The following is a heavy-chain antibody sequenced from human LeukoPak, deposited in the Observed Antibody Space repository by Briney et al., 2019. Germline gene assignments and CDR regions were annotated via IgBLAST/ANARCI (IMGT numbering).Heavy chain of an antibody. Sequence: GGSLRLSCAASGFTFRNYVMNWVRQAPGKGLEWVSGISGSATGTYYADSVKGRFTISRDNSKNTLYLLMNSLSAEDTALYYCAKEQTSSGYFDYWGQGTLVTVSS. CDR1: GFTFRNYV. D-gene: IGHD3-10*01. J-gene: IGHJ4*02. V-gene: IGHV3-23*01. CDR2: ISGSATGT. CDR3: AKEQTSSGYFDY.